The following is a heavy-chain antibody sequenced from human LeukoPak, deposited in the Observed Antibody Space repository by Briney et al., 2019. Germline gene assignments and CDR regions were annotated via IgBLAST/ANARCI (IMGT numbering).Heavy chain of an antibody. CDR3: GILMGELELRDY. Sequence: ASVTVSFKAPGYTLTIDYMHWVRQAPGRGLGWMGIINPSGGSTSYAQKFQGRVTMTRDMSTSTVYMELSSLRSEDTAVYYCGILMGELELRDYWGQGTLVTVSS. J-gene: IGHJ4*02. D-gene: IGHD1-7*01. CDR2: INPSGGST. CDR1: GYTLTIDY. V-gene: IGHV1-46*01.